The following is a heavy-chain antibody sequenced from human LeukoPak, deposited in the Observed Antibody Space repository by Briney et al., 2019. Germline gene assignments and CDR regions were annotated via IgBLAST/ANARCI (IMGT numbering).Heavy chain of an antibody. CDR1: GFTFSSYA. CDR2: ISGSGGST. Sequence: GGSRRLSCAASGFTFSSYAMHWVRQAPGKGLEWVSAISGSGGSTYYADSVKGRFTISRENSKNTLYLQMNSLRAEDTAVYYCAREVVGSSWPYYYYYYGMDVWGQGTTVTVSS. V-gene: IGHV3-23*01. D-gene: IGHD6-13*01. J-gene: IGHJ6*02. CDR3: AREVVGSSWPYYYYYYGMDV.